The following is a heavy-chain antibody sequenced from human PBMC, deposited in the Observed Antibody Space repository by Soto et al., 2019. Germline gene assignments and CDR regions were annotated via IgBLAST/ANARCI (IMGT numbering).Heavy chain of an antibody. V-gene: IGHV1-18*01. D-gene: IGHD5-18*01. CDR1: GYTFTNYG. CDR3: AGDAAMVIPTPRGDY. CDR2: ISAYNGNT. J-gene: IGHJ4*02. Sequence: QVQLVQSGAEVKKPGASVKVSCKASGYTFTNYGISWVRQAPGQGLEWMGWISAYNGNTNYVQKLQGRVTMTTDTSTSTAYMGLRSLRSDDTAVYYCAGDAAMVIPTPRGDYWGQGTLVTVSS.